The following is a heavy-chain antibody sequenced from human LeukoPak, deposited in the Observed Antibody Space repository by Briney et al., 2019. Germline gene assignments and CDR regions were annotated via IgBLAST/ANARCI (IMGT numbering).Heavy chain of an antibody. CDR2: ISSSSSYI. Sequence: GGSLRLSCAASGFTFSSYSMNWVRQAPGKGLEWVSSISSSSSYIYYADSVKGRFTISRDNAKNSLYPQMNSLRAEDTAVYYCARAKRVGANKSYFDYWGQGTLVTVSS. CDR1: GFTFSSYS. CDR3: ARAKRVGANKSYFDY. J-gene: IGHJ4*02. V-gene: IGHV3-21*01. D-gene: IGHD1-26*01.